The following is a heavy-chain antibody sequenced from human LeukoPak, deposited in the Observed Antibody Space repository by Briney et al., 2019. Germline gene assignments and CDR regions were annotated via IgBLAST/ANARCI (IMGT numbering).Heavy chain of an antibody. D-gene: IGHD1/OR15-1a*01. Sequence: GGSLRLSCATSGFTFSNYWMIWVRQAPGGGLQWVANIKQDGSEKSYVDSVKGRFTISRDNSKNTLYLQMNSLRPDDTGIFYCAKDEHLSFQDWGQGTLVTVSS. CDR1: GFTFSNYW. CDR2: IKQDGSEK. V-gene: IGHV3-7*01. J-gene: IGHJ4*02. CDR3: AKDEHLSFQD.